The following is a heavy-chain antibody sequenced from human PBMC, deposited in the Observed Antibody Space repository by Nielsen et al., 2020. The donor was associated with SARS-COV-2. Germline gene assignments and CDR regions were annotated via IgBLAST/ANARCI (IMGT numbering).Heavy chain of an antibody. J-gene: IGHJ4*02. CDR2: ISAST. V-gene: IGHV3-23*01. CDR3: AKSDGGYSYGYPDY. Sequence: GESLKISCVVSGFTISTYAMSWVRQAPGKGLEWVSAISASTYYADSVKGRFTISRDNSKNTLYLQMNSLRAEDTAVYYCAKSDGGYSYGYPDYWGQGTLVTVSS. D-gene: IGHD5-18*01. CDR1: GFTISTYA.